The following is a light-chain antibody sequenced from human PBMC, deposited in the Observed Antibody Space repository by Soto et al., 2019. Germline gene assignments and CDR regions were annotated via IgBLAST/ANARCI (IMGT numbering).Light chain of an antibody. CDR1: QGISSY. Sequence: AVRMTQSPSSLSASTGARVTITCRASQGISSYLAWYQQKPGKAPKLLIYGASTLQSGVPSRFSGSGAGTDFTLTISCLQSEDVATYYCQQYYSSPLTFGQGTKVEIK. V-gene: IGKV1-8*01. CDR3: QQYYSSPLT. J-gene: IGKJ1*01. CDR2: GAS.